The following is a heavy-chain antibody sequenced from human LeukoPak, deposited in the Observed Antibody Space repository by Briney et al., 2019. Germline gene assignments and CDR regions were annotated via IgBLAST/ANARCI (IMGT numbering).Heavy chain of an antibody. Sequence: PSETLSLTCTVSGGSISSYYWSWIRQPVGKGLEWIGRIYTSGSTNYNPSLKSRVTMSVDTSKNQFSLKLSSVTAADTAVYYCASEQNRYSGRLSAFDIWGQGTMVTVSS. D-gene: IGHD5-12*01. V-gene: IGHV4-4*07. CDR1: GGSISSYY. CDR3: ASEQNRYSGRLSAFDI. J-gene: IGHJ3*02. CDR2: IYTSGST.